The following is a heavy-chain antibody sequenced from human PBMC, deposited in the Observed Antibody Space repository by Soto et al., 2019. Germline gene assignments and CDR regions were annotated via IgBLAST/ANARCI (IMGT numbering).Heavy chain of an antibody. CDR2: IIPIFGTA. CDR1: GGTFSSYA. CDR3: ASLGDPRLLGKHYYFDY. J-gene: IGHJ4*02. V-gene: IGHV1-69*13. D-gene: IGHD2-21*02. Sequence: ASVKVSCKASGGTFSSYAISWVRQAPGQGLEWMGGIIPIFGTANYAPKFQGRVTITADGSTRPAYMELSSLSSEDTAVYYCASLGDPRLLGKHYYFDYWGQGTLVTVSS.